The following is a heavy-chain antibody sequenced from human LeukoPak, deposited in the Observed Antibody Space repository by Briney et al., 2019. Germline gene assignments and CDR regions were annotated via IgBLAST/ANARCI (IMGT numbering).Heavy chain of an antibody. Sequence: GASVKVSCKASGYTFTSYGISWVRQAPGQGLEWMGWISAYNGNTNYAQKFQGRVTITADESTSTAYMELSSLRSEDTAVYYCASGPPDYYDSSGQFDYWGQGTLVTVSS. V-gene: IGHV1-18*01. CDR3: ASGPPDYYDSSGQFDY. CDR1: GYTFTSYG. D-gene: IGHD3-22*01. CDR2: ISAYNGNT. J-gene: IGHJ4*02.